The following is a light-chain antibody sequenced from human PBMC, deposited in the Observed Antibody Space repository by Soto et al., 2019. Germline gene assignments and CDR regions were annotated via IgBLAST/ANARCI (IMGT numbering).Light chain of an antibody. CDR2: AVT. Sequence: SALTQPASVSGSPGQSITISCTGSGSDVGGYNYVSWYQQHPGKAPKLIIYAVTNRPSGISIRFSGSKSGNTASLTISGLQAEDEADYYCSSYTYSSTVVFGEGTKLTVL. J-gene: IGLJ2*01. CDR1: GSDVGGYNY. CDR3: SSYTYSSTVV. V-gene: IGLV2-14*01.